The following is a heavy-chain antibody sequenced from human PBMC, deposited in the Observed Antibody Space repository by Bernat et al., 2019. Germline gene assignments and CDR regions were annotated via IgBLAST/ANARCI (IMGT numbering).Heavy chain of an antibody. Sequence: EVQLVESGGGLVQPGGSLRLSCAASGFTFSDDWMYWVHQAPGKGLVWVSRIISDGSVTSYAESVKGRFTISRDNAKNTLYLQMNSLRAEDTAVYYCARRGSSGYYEYFEYWGQGTLVTVSS. CDR3: ARRGSSGYYEYFEY. CDR2: IISDGSVT. V-gene: IGHV3-74*01. CDR1: GFTFSDDW. D-gene: IGHD3-22*01. J-gene: IGHJ4*02.